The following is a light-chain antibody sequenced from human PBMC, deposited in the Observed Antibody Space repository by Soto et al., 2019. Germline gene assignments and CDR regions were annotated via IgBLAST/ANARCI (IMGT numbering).Light chain of an antibody. CDR1: RSVSTS. V-gene: IGKV1-5*01. J-gene: IGKJ1*01. Sequence: DIQMSNSPSTLSASFGDRVTITCRASRSVSTSLAWYQKKPGKAPKLLIFDASSLESGVPSRFSGSGSGTELTLTISGLQPDDFATYFCQQYKSYAPTFGQRTKVDIK. CDR2: DAS. CDR3: QQYKSYAPT.